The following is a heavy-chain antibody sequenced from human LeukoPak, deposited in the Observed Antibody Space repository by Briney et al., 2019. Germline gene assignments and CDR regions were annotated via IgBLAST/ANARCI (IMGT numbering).Heavy chain of an antibody. CDR2: IQHSGST. V-gene: IGHV4-38-2*01. CDR3: ARYGHYFGY. D-gene: IGHD3-10*01. Sequence: PSETLSLTCAVSGYSISSGFNWGWIRQPPGKGLEYIGNIQHSGSTSYNPYLKSRVTISLETSTKHFSLLLRFVTAADTAVYYCARYGHYFGYWGQGTLVTVSS. CDR1: GYSISSGFN. J-gene: IGHJ4*02.